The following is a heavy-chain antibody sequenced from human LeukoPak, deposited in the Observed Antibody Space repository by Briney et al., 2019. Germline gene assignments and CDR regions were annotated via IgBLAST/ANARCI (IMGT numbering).Heavy chain of an antibody. D-gene: IGHD2-15*01. CDR2: ISSSSSYI. J-gene: IGHJ4*02. Sequence: GGSLRLSCAASGFTFGSYSMNWVRQAPGKGLEWVSSISSSSSYIYYADSVKDRFTISRDNAKNSLYLQMNSLRAEDTAVYYCAREACSGGSCYSGYWGQGTLVTVSS. CDR1: GFTFGSYS. V-gene: IGHV3-21*01. CDR3: AREACSGGSCYSGY.